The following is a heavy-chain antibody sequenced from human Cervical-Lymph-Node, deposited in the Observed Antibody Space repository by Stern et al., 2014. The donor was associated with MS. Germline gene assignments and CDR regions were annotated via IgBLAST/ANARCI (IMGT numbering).Heavy chain of an antibody. V-gene: IGHV1-18*01. J-gene: IGHJ4*02. CDR3: ERRNSRDGYNYFFDY. CDR2: ISLYTGNT. Sequence: QVQLVESGPEVKQPGASVRVACKASGYTFTSHSISWARQAPGHGLEWMGWISLYTGNTNYADSLQGRVSMTTDTSTATAYMELRSLKTDDTAVYYCERRNSRDGYNYFFDYWGQGTLLTVSS. D-gene: IGHD5-24*01. CDR1: GYTFTSHS.